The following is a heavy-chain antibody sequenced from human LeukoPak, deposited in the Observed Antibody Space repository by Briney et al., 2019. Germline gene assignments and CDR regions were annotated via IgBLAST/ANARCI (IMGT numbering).Heavy chain of an antibody. Sequence: GGSLRLSCAASGFTFSSYEMNWVRQAPGKGLEWVSYIGSSGSTIYYADSVKGRFTISRDNAKNSLYLQMNSLRAEDTAVYYCAKGPNSSGYYSWFDPWGQGTLVTVSS. CDR3: AKGPNSSGYYSWFDP. D-gene: IGHD3-22*01. V-gene: IGHV3-48*03. CDR2: IGSSGSTI. J-gene: IGHJ5*02. CDR1: GFTFSSYE.